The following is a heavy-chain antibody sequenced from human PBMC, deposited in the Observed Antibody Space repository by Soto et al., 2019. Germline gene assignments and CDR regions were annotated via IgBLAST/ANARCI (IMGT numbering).Heavy chain of an antibody. V-gene: IGHV4-4*02. CDR2: IYHSGST. D-gene: IGHD4-17*01. Sequence: SETLSLTCAVSGGSISSSNLWSWVRQPPGKGLEWIGEIYHSGSTNYNPSLKSRVTISVDKSKNQFSLKLSSVTAADTAVYYCARDKLADGDYYFDYWGQGTLVTVSS. CDR3: ARDKLADGDYYFDY. CDR1: GGSISSSNL. J-gene: IGHJ4*02.